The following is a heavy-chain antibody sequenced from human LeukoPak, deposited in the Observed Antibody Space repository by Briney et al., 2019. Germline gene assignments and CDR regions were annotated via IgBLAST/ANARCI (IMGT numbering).Heavy chain of an antibody. D-gene: IGHD3-22*01. V-gene: IGHV1-18*01. Sequence: GASVKVSCKASGYTFTSYGISWVRQAPGQGLEWMGWISAYNGNTNYAQKLQGRVTMTTDTSTSTAYMELRSLRSDDTAVYYCAREGGKYYDSSGTNWFDPWGQGTLVTVSS. CDR2: ISAYNGNT. CDR1: GYTFTSYG. J-gene: IGHJ5*02. CDR3: AREGGKYYDSSGTNWFDP.